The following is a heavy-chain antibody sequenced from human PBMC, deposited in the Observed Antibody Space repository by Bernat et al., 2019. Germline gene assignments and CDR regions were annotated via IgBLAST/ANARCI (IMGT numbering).Heavy chain of an antibody. CDR1: GFTFSSYS. CDR2: ISSSSSYI. Sequence: EVQLVESGGGLVKPGGSLRLSCAASGFTFSSYSMNWVRQAPGKGLEWVSYISSSSSYIYYADSVKGRFTISRDNAKNSLYLQMNSLRAEDTAVYYCARGGYCSSTSCYVGAFDIWGQGTMVTVSS. CDR3: ARGGYCSSTSCYVGAFDI. J-gene: IGHJ3*02. D-gene: IGHD2-2*01. V-gene: IGHV3-21*05.